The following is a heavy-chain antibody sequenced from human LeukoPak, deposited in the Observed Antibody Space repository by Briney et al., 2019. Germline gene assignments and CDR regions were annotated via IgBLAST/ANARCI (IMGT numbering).Heavy chain of an antibody. CDR3: ARDDHDYGDYGWFDP. CDR1: GFTFSSYG. D-gene: IGHD4-17*01. J-gene: IGHJ5*02. Sequence: GGSLRLSCAASGFTFSSYGMHWVRQAPGKGLEWVAVISYDGSNKYYADSVKGRFTIPRDNSKNTLYLQMNSLRAEDTAVYYCARDDHDYGDYGWFDPWGQGTLVTVSS. CDR2: ISYDGSNK. V-gene: IGHV3-30*03.